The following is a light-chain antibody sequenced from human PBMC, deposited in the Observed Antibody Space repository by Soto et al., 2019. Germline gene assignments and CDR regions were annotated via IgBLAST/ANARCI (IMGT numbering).Light chain of an antibody. V-gene: IGKV3-15*01. J-gene: IGKJ4*01. CDR3: QQYDAWPPT. CDR2: DAI. Sequence: IMITQSPYTLSVSPRERATLSCRASQSVANSIPWYQQKPGQAPRLLIYDAIIRAPDVPARFSGSWSGTEFTLTINSLQSEDFTVYYCQQYDAWPPTFGGGTKVDI. CDR1: QSVANS.